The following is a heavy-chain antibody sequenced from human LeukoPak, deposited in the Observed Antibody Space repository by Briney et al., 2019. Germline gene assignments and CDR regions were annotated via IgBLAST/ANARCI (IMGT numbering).Heavy chain of an antibody. CDR1: GFTFSSYE. V-gene: IGHV3-7*01. CDR3: ARGRNWGYWFDP. D-gene: IGHD7-27*01. Sequence: PGGSLRLSCAASGFTFSSYEMNWVRQAPGKGLEWVANIKQDGSEKYYVDSVKGRFTISRDNAKNSLYLQMNSLRAEDTAVYYCARGRNWGYWFDPWGQGTLVTVSS. J-gene: IGHJ5*02. CDR2: IKQDGSEK.